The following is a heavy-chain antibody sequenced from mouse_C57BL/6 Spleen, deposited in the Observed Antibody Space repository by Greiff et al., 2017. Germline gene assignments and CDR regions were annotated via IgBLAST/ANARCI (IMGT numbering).Heavy chain of an antibody. Sequence: EVQLVESGGGLVKPGGSLTLSCAASGFTFTSYTMPWVRQTPVKRLEWVATISGGGGNTYYPDSLKGRFTISRDNAKNTRYLQLRSLRSEDTALYYCAKHESFDYWGQGTTLTVSS. V-gene: IGHV5-9*01. CDR2: ISGGGGNT. J-gene: IGHJ2*01. CDR1: GFTFTSYT. CDR3: AKHESFDY. D-gene: IGHD1-3*01.